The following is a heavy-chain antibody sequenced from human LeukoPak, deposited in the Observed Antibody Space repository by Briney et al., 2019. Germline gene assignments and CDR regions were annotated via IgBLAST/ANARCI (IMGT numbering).Heavy chain of an antibody. CDR2: TNQDGSAK. CDR3: AREGFLDY. D-gene: IGHD2/OR15-2a*01. J-gene: IGHJ4*02. V-gene: IGHV3-7*01. Sequence: GKGLEWVANTNQDGSAKNYVDSVRGRFTISRDNAENSLYLQMNSLRAEDTAVYYCAREGFLDYWGQGTLVTVSS.